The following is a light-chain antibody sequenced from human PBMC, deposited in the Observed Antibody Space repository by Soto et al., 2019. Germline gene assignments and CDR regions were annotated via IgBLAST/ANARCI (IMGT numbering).Light chain of an antibody. V-gene: IGLV2-8*01. J-gene: IGLJ3*02. CDR2: KVI. CDR1: SGDIGGYDF. CDR3: NSDPGTGLM. Sequence: QSVLTQPHSAAGSPGQSVTLSCTGTSGDIGGYDFVSWYQHHPGKAPKLIIYKVILRPSGVPDRFSGSKSGNTSSLTVSGLQAEDEADYYCNSDPGTGLMFGGGTKLTVL.